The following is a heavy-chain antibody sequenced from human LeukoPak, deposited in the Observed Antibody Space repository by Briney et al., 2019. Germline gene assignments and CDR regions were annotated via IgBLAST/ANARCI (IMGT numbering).Heavy chain of an antibody. J-gene: IGHJ3*02. CDR2: ISYDGSNK. V-gene: IGHV3-30*03. CDR1: GFTFSSYG. D-gene: IGHD6-19*01. CDR3: ARKGIAVAGTYAFDI. Sequence: GGSLRLSCAASGFTFSSYGMHWVRQAPGKGLEWVAVISYDGSNKYYADSVKGRFTISRDNSKNTLYLQMNSLRAEDTAVYYCARKGIAVAGTYAFDIWGQGTMVTVSS.